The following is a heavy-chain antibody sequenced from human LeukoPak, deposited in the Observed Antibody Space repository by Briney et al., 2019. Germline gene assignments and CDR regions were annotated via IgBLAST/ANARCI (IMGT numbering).Heavy chain of an antibody. CDR1: GGPISTYY. CDR2: IYHSGST. D-gene: IGHD6-6*01. Sequence: SETLSLTCTVSGGPISTYYWNWIRQPPGKGLEWIGYIYHSGSTNYNPSLQSRVTISVDTSKNQFSLNLNSVTAADTAVYYCARGGAARLHFQNWGQGTLVTVSS. J-gene: IGHJ1*01. CDR3: ARGGAARLHFQN. V-gene: IGHV4-59*01.